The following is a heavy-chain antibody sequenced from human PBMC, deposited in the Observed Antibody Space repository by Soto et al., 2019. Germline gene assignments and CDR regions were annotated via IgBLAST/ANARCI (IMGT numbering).Heavy chain of an antibody. CDR3: ARGRYYYYYMDV. CDR2: INPNSGGT. Sequence: ASVKVSCKASGYTFTGYYMHWVRQAPGQGLEWMGWINPNSGGTNYAQKFQGWVTMTRDTSISTAYMELSRLRSDDTAVYYCARGRYYYYYMDVWGKGTTVTVSS. CDR1: GYTFTGYY. V-gene: IGHV1-2*04. J-gene: IGHJ6*03.